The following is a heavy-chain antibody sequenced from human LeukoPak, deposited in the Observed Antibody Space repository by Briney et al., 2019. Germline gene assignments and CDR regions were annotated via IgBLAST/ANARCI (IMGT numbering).Heavy chain of an antibody. V-gene: IGHV1-2*06. CDR1: GGTFISYA. D-gene: IGHD6-19*01. Sequence: GASVKVSCKASGGTFISYAISWVRQAPGQGPEWMGRINVKSGATDYAQKFQGRVTVTRDTSISTAYMELSSLRSDDTAVYYCARVGRESSTGWLDYWGQGTLVTVSS. CDR3: ARVGRESSTGWLDY. J-gene: IGHJ4*02. CDR2: INVKSGAT.